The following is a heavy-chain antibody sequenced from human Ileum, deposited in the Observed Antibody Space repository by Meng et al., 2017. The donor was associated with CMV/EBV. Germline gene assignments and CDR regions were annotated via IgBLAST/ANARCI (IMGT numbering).Heavy chain of an antibody. D-gene: IGHD3-16*01. J-gene: IGHJ4*02. V-gene: IGHV4-4*07. Sequence: CHGRGKPSETLSLHCTVSGDSITSFYWSWIRQPAGKALEWIGRIYHGGSTNYNPSLKSRVTLSVDTSKNQFSMRLTSVTAADTAVYYCARGPGGFGDFNFDYWGQGTLVTVSS. CDR3: ARGPGGFGDFNFDY. CDR2: IYHGGST. CDR1: GDSITSFY.